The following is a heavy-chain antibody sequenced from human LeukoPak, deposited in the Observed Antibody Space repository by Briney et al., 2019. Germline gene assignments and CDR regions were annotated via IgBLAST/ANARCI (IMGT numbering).Heavy chain of an antibody. CDR3: ARVHSSGYYPPYDDAFDI. D-gene: IGHD3-22*01. V-gene: IGHV4-34*01. CDR2: INHSGST. CDR1: GGSFSGYY. J-gene: IGHJ3*02. Sequence: SETLSLTCAVYGGSFSGYYWSWIRQPPGKGLEWIGEINHSGSTNYNPSLKSRVTISVDTSKNQFSLKLSSVTAADTAVYYCARVHSSGYYPPYDDAFDIWGQGTMVTVSS.